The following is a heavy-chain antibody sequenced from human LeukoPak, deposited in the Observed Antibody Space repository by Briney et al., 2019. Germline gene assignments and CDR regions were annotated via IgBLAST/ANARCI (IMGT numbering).Heavy chain of an antibody. CDR1: GGSFSSHF. V-gene: IGHV4-59*11. Sequence: SETLSLTCTVSGGSFSSHFWSWIRQPPGKGLEWIGYIYYTGDSSYNPSLKSRVTISVDTSKNQFSLKLSSVTAADTAVYYCARGAAAAGTSAYYYYYMDVWGKGTTVTISS. CDR2: IYYTGDS. CDR3: ARGAAAAGTSAYYYYYMDV. D-gene: IGHD6-13*01. J-gene: IGHJ6*03.